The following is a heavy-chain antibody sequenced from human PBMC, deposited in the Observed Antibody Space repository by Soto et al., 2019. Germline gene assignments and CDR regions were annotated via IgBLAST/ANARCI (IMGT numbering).Heavy chain of an antibody. CDR3: ARAGPSSTVYALILTWFDP. V-gene: IGHV1-18*04. Sequence: QVQLVQSGAEVKKPGASVKVSCKASGYTFSNYAISWVRQAPGQGLEWMGWISAYNGNTKYAQKFQGRVTMTTDTSTTTAHMELRSLRSDDTAVYYCARAGPSSTVYALILTWFDPWGQGTLVTVSS. CDR1: GYTFSNYA. CDR2: ISAYNGNT. D-gene: IGHD2-8*01. J-gene: IGHJ5*02.